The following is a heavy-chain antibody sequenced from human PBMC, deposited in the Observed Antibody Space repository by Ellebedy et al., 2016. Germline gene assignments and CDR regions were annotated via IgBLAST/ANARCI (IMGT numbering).Heavy chain of an antibody. CDR2: ISGSGGNT. V-gene: IGHV3-23*01. CDR1: GFTFSSHA. CDR3: ARAPVAAANYYYYGMDV. J-gene: IGHJ6*02. D-gene: IGHD2-2*01. Sequence: GGSLRLSXAASGFTFSSHAMNWVRQVPGTGLEWVSTISGSGGNTYYAGSVKGRFTISRDNSKNTLYLQMNSLSAEDTAVYYCARAPVAAANYYYYGMDVWGQGTTVTVSS.